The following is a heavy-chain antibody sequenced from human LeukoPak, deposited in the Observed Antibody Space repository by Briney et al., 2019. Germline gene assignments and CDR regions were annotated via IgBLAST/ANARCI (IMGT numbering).Heavy chain of an antibody. CDR2: ISSSGGST. CDR1: GFTFSSYA. Sequence: GGSLRLSCAASGFTFSSYAMHWVRQAPGKGLEYVSAISSSGGSTYYANSVKGRFTISRDNSKNTLYLQMGSLRAEDMAVYYCARSKGLWFGELDWFDPWGQGTLVTVSS. J-gene: IGHJ5*02. V-gene: IGHV3-64*01. D-gene: IGHD3-10*01. CDR3: ARSKGLWFGELDWFDP.